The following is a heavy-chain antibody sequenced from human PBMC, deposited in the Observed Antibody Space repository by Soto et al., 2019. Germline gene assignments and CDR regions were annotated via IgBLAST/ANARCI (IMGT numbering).Heavy chain of an antibody. J-gene: IGHJ4*02. CDR1: GFTFSNYA. V-gene: IGHV3-23*01. CDR3: AKDRWDTTMTYYFDY. CDR2: VSGSRGST. D-gene: IGHD5-18*01. Sequence: PGGSLRLSCAASGFTFSNYAMTWVRQAPGKGLEWVSGVSGSRGSTNYADAVKGRFTISRDNSKNTLYLQMNSLRAEDTAVYYCAKDRWDTTMTYYFDYWGQGALVTVSS.